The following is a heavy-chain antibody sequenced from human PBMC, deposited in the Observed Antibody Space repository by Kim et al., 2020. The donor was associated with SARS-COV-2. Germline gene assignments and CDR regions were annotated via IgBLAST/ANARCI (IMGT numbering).Heavy chain of an antibody. CDR2: ISSSSSSI. V-gene: IGHV3-21*04. CDR3: ARSTPGYFDWLLTPALDY. CDR1: GFTFSSYS. Sequence: GGSLRLSCAASGFTFSSYSMNWVRQAPGKGLEWVSSISSSSSSIYYADSVKGRFTISRDNAKNSLYLQMNSLRAEDTAVYYCARSTPGYFDWLLTPALDYWGKGTLVTVSS. J-gene: IGHJ4*02. D-gene: IGHD3-9*01.